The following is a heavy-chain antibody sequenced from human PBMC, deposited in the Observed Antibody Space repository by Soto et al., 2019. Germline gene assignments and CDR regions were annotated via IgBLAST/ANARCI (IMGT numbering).Heavy chain of an antibody. Sequence: GASAKVCSKACGYAFTSYSMHWARQAPGQRLEWMGWINAGNGNTKYSQKFQGRVTITRDTSASTAYMELSSLRSEDTAVYYCARDSDTAMVTNWGQGTLVTVSS. J-gene: IGHJ4*02. D-gene: IGHD5-18*01. V-gene: IGHV1-3*01. CDR3: ARDSDTAMVTN. CDR2: INAGNGNT. CDR1: GYAFTSYS.